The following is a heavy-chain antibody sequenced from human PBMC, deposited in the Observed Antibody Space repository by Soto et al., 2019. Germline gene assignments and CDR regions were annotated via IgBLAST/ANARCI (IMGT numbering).Heavy chain of an antibody. CDR1: GGSISSSNW. CDR3: ARSKQWLVRGFDY. V-gene: IGHV4-4*02. CDR2: IYHSGST. D-gene: IGHD6-19*01. Sequence: LRRTLSLTCAVSGGSISSSNWWSWVRQPPGKGLEWIGEIYHSGSTNYNPSLKSRVTISVDKSKNQFSLKLSSVTAADTAVYYCARSKQWLVRGFDYWGQGTLVTVSS. J-gene: IGHJ4*02.